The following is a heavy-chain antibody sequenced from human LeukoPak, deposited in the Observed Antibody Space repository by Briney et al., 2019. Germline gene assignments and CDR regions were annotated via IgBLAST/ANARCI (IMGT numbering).Heavy chain of an antibody. CDR3: AKASAVGGYFDWLLWGAFDY. CDR2: ISGSGGST. V-gene: IGHV3-23*01. Sequence: GGSLRLSCAASGFTFSSYAMSWVRQAPGQGLEWVSAISGSGGSTYYADSVKGRFTISRDNSKNTLYLQMNSLRAEDTAVYYCAKASAVGGYFDWLLWGAFDYWGQGTLVTVSS. D-gene: IGHD3-9*01. CDR1: GFTFSSYA. J-gene: IGHJ4*02.